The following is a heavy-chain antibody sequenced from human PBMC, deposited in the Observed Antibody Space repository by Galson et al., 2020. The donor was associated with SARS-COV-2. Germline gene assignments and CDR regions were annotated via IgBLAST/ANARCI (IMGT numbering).Heavy chain of an antibody. J-gene: IGHJ3*02. D-gene: IGHD2-15*01. V-gene: IGHV1-18*01. CDR1: GYTFTSYG. Sequence: GESLKISCKASGYTFTSYGISWVRQAPGQGLEWMGWISAYNGNTNYAQKLQGRVTMTTDTSTSTAYMELRSLRSDDTAVYYCARDFVVVVVAASDGAFDIWGQGTMVTVSS. CDR3: ARDFVVVVVAASDGAFDI. CDR2: ISAYNGNT.